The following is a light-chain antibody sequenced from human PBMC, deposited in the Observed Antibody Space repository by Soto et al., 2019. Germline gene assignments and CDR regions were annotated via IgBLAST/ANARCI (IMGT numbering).Light chain of an antibody. J-gene: IGKJ1*01. Sequence: EIVLTQSPATLSLSPGERATLSFRASQSVTSNYLAWYQQKPGQAPRLLIYGASSRATGIPDRFSGSGSGTDFTLTISRLEPEDFAVYYCQQYGSSGTFGQGTKVDIK. CDR2: GAS. V-gene: IGKV3-20*01. CDR1: QSVTSNY. CDR3: QQYGSSGT.